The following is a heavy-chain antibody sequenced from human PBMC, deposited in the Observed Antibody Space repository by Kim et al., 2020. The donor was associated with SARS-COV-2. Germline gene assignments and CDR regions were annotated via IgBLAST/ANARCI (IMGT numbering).Heavy chain of an antibody. V-gene: IGHV3-30-3*01. J-gene: IGHJ4*02. CDR1: GFTFSSYA. Sequence: GGSLRLSCAASGFTFSSYAMHWVRQAPGKGLEWVAVISYDGSNKYYADSVKGRFTISRDNSKNTLYLQMNSLRAEDTAVYYCARATLPSYYGGNSGAFDYWGQGTLVTVSS. D-gene: IGHD4-17*01. CDR2: ISYDGSNK. CDR3: ARATLPSYYGGNSGAFDY.